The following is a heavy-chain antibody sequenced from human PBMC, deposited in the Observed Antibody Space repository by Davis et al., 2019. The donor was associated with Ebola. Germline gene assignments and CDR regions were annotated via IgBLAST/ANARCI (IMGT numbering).Heavy chain of an antibody. V-gene: IGHV3-7*03. CDR2: IKQDGSEK. Sequence: GESPKTPCAASGFTFSSYWLSWVRQAPGKGLEWVANIKQDGSEKYYVDSVKGRFTISRDNAKNSLSLQMNSLRDEDTAVYYCARAQFPTTSDHWGQGTLVTVSS. J-gene: IGHJ4*02. CDR3: ARAQFPTTSDH. CDR1: GFTFSSYW. D-gene: IGHD1-1*01.